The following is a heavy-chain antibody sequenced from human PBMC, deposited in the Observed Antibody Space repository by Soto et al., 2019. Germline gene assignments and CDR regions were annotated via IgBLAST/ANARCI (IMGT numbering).Heavy chain of an antibody. CDR1: GYTFSTSG. CDR3: ARAGAAPYYYYGMDV. Sequence: QVQLVQSGAEVRKPGASVKVSCKASGYTFSTSGMSWLRQAPGQGLEWMGWISTYNGDTNDAPKFQDRVTMTSDTSTSTVYMELRRLRSDDTAVYYCARAGAAPYYYYGMDVWGQGTRVTVAS. V-gene: IGHV1-18*01. D-gene: IGHD2-15*01. CDR2: ISTYNGDT. J-gene: IGHJ6*02.